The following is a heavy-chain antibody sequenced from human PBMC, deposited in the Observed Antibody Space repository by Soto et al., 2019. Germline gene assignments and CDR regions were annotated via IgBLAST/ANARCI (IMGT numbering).Heavy chain of an antibody. D-gene: IGHD3-3*01. CDR1: GGSISSYY. V-gene: IGHV4-59*01. CDR3: GRSYDELSSDY. Sequence: QVQLQESGPGLVKPSETLSLTCTVSGGSISSYYWRWIRHPPGKGLEWMGYLYSSGSTNYNPSLKSRVTISVDTSKNQFSLKLSSVTAADTAVYYCGRSYDELSSDYWGRGTLVTVSS. CDR2: LYSSGST. J-gene: IGHJ4*02.